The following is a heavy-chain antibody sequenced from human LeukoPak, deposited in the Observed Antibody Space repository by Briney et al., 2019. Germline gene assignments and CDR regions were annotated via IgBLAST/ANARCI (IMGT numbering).Heavy chain of an antibody. V-gene: IGHV4-59*11. J-gene: IGHJ3*02. CDR1: GASISGHY. D-gene: IGHD1-14*01. Sequence: PSETLSLTCTVSGASISGHYLTWIRQPPGKGLEWIGYISHIGNTSYNPSLKSRVTISVDASKNQFSLKLTSVTAADTAVYYCARDRISINALDMWGQGTMVTVSS. CDR3: ARDRISINALDM. CDR2: ISHIGNT.